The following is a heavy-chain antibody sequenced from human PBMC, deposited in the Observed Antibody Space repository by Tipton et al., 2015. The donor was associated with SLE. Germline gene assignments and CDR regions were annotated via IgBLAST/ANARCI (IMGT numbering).Heavy chain of an antibody. V-gene: IGHV4-39*01. J-gene: IGHJ5*02. CDR1: GVSISGSSYY. CDR2: ITNNGNT. Sequence: TLSLTCTVSGVSISGSSYYWDWFRQPPGKGPEWIGRITNNGNTYYIPSLQSRVTMSVDTSKNHFSLKLSSVTAADTAVYYCARHDTNYGRNWFDPWGQGTLVTVSS. D-gene: IGHD2-8*01. CDR3: ARHDTNYGRNWFDP.